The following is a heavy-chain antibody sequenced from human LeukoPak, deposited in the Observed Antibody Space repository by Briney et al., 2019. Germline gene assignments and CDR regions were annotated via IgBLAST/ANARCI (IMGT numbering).Heavy chain of an antibody. V-gene: IGHV3-21*01. D-gene: IGHD3-10*01. CDR2: ISTRDFI. CDR3: ARILGDNGYGSGFFDY. CDR1: GFTLSTSS. J-gene: IGHJ4*02. Sequence: GGSLRLSCAASGFTLSTSSMNWVRQAPGKGLEWVSAISTRDFINYADSVKGRFTVSRDHAKDSLYLKMNSLRAEDTAVHYCARILGDNGYGSGFFDYWGQGALVTVSS.